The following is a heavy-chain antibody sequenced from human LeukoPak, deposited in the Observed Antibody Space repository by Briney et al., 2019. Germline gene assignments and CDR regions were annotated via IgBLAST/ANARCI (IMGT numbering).Heavy chain of an antibody. CDR2: IYYSGST. V-gene: IGHV4-59*01. CDR1: GGSISSYY. J-gene: IGHJ6*02. Sequence: SETLSLTCTVSGGSISSYYWSWIRQPPGKGLEWIGYIYYSGSTNYNPSLKRRVTISVDTSKHQFSLKLSSVTAADTPVYYCARVHGLYYYGMDVWGQGTTVTVSS. D-gene: IGHD4-17*01. CDR3: ARVHGLYYYGMDV.